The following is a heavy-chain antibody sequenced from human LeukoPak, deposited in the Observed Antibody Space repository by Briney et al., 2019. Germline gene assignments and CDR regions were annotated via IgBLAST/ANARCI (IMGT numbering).Heavy chain of an antibody. CDR3: ARSLCSGGSCPNWFDP. V-gene: IGHV4-30-2*01. D-gene: IGHD2-15*01. Sequence: SETLSLTCAVSGGSISSGGYSWSWIRQPPGKGLEWIGYIYHSGSTYYNPSLKSRVTISVDRSKNQFSLKLSSVTAADTAVYYCARSLCSGGSCPNWFDPWGQGTLVTASS. CDR2: IYHSGST. CDR1: GGSISSGGYS. J-gene: IGHJ5*02.